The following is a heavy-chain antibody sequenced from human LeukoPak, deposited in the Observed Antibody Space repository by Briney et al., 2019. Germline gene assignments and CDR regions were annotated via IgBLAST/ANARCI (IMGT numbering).Heavy chain of an antibody. V-gene: IGHV3-7*03. CDR3: ARGHALFDR. D-gene: IGHD3-9*01. CDR2: IKQDGSEK. CDR1: GFTFNDYW. Sequence: GGSLRLSCAASGFTFNDYWMSWVRQAPGKGLEWVANIKQDGSEKYYVDSVKGRFTISRDNARNSLYLQMNSLSAEDTAVYYCARGHALFDRWGRGTLVTVSP. J-gene: IGHJ1*01.